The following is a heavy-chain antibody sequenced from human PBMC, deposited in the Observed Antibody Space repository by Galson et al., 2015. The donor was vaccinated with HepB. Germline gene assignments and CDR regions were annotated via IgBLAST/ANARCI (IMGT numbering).Heavy chain of an antibody. CDR2: INPSGAGT. CDR3: AREAPCGVLVDAI. Sequence: SVKVSCKASGYTFTNYYIHWVRQAPGQGLEWMGMINPSGAGTVYAQKFQGRVTMTRDTSTSTVSMDLSSLRSEDTAVYYCAREAPCGVLVDAIWGQGTLVTVSS. CDR1: GYTFTNYY. V-gene: IGHV1-46*01. D-gene: IGHD2-8*01. J-gene: IGHJ4*02.